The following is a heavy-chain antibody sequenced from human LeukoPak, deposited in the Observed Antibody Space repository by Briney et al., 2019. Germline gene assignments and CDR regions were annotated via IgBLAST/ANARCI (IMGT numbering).Heavy chain of an antibody. CDR3: ARGGSSWYTDY. J-gene: IGHJ4*02. V-gene: IGHV4-31*11. D-gene: IGHD6-13*01. Sequence: SQTLSLTCAVSGGSISSGGYYWSWIRQHPGKGLEWIGYIYYSGSTYYNPSLKSRVTISVDTSKNQFSLKLSSVTAADTAVYYCARGGSSWYTDYWGQGTLVTVSS. CDR1: GGSISSGGYY. CDR2: IYYSGST.